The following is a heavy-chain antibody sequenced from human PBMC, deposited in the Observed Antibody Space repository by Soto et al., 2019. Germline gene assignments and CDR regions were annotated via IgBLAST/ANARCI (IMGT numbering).Heavy chain of an antibody. CDR3: AKKVNSGPGSQYFDY. Sequence: GGSLRLSCAASGFTFSSYSMSWVRQAPGKGLEWVSGFRTGGDDGTTYYADSVKGRFTISRDNSKNTLFLQMNSLRVEDTAIYYCAKKVNSGPGSQYFDYWGQGTLVTVSS. CDR1: GFTFSSYS. J-gene: IGHJ4*02. D-gene: IGHD3-10*01. CDR2: FRTGGDDGTT. V-gene: IGHV3-23*01.